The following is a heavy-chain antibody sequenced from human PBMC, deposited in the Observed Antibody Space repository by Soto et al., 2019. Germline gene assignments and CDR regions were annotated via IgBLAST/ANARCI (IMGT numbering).Heavy chain of an antibody. J-gene: IGHJ4*02. Sequence: EVQLVESGGGLVQPGGSLRLSCSASGFTFSSYAMYWVRQAPGKGLEYVSAINSNGGVTYYADSVKGRFTISRDNSKNTLYLQMSSLRAEDTAVYYCVKDQGGYSGYVFDYWGQGTPVTVSS. CDR1: GFTFSSYA. CDR3: VKDQGGYSGYVFDY. V-gene: IGHV3-64D*06. CDR2: INSNGGVT. D-gene: IGHD5-12*01.